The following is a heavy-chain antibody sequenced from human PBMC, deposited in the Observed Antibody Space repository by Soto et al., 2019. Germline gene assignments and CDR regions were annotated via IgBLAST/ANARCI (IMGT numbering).Heavy chain of an antibody. J-gene: IGHJ4*02. CDR2: LDAGDTT. V-gene: IGHV3-23*01. Sequence: EVQLLESGGNLVQPGGSLRLSCAASGFTFSRHAMRWVRQAPGEGLEWVSTLDAGDTTYYADAVKGRFTISRDNARNTLSLQMHSMRVEDTAVYYCAKDPRAYRTHMGYYSDHWGQGTLVTVSS. CDR1: GFTFSRHA. CDR3: AKDPRAYRTHMGYYSDH. D-gene: IGHD2-21*01.